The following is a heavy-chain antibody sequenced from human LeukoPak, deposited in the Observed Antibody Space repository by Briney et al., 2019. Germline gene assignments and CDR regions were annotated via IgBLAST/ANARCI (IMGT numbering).Heavy chain of an antibody. D-gene: IGHD6-13*01. CDR3: ARRLAATGTGWNDY. Sequence: GESLKISCKGSGYSFTSYWIAWVRQMPGKGLEWLGIIYPGNSDTRYSPSFQGQVTISADKSITTAYLQWSSLKASDSGMYYRARRLAATGTGWNDYWGQGTLVTVSS. V-gene: IGHV5-51*01. J-gene: IGHJ4*02. CDR1: GYSFTSYW. CDR2: IYPGNSDT.